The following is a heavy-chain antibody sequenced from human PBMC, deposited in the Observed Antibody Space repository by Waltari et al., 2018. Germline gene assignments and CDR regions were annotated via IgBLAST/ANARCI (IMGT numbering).Heavy chain of an antibody. CDR1: GRSIRSGSYY. V-gene: IGHV4-61*02. Sequence: QVQLQESGPGLVKPSQTLSLTCTASGRSIRSGSYYWLWIRQPAGQGLEWIGRIYTSGSTNYNPSLKSRVTISVDTSKNQFSLKLSSVTAADTALYYCAKDIGVVTAIPSPAGAFDIWGQGTMVTVSS. J-gene: IGHJ3*02. D-gene: IGHD2-21*02. CDR2: IYTSGST. CDR3: AKDIGVVTAIPSPAGAFDI.